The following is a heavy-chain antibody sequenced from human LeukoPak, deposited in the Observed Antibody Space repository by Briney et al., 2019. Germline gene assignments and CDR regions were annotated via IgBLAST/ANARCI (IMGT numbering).Heavy chain of an antibody. J-gene: IGHJ4*02. V-gene: IGHV3-30-3*01. CDR1: GFTVSSYA. CDR2: ISYDGSNK. D-gene: IGHD6-19*01. Sequence: PGGSLRLSCAASGFTVSSYAMHWVRQAPGKGLEWVAVISYDGSNKYYADSVKGRFTISRDNSKNTLYLQMNSLRAEDTAVYYCARVIGSGWRGFVDYWGQGTLVTVSS. CDR3: ARVIGSGWRGFVDY.